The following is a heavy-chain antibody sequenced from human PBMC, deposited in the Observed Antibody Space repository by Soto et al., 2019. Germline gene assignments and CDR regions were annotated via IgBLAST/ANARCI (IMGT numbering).Heavy chain of an antibody. CDR1: GGSISSGGYY. CDR2: IYYSGST. J-gene: IGHJ5*02. Sequence: VQLQESGPGLVKPSQTLSLTCTVSGGSISSGGYYWSWIRQLPGKGLEWIGYIYYSGSTYYNPSRKSLFSILPDKSKNQFSLKLSSVTAADTAVYYCARGQQLARSLPPRNWFDPWGPGTLVTVSS. V-gene: IGHV4-31*01. D-gene: IGHD6-13*01. CDR3: ARGQQLARSLPPRNWFDP.